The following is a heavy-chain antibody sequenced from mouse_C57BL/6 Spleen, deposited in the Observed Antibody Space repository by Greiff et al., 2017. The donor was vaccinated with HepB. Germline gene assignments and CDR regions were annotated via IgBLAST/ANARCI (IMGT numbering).Heavy chain of an antibody. V-gene: IGHV5-4*01. Sequence: EVKLQESGGGLVKPGGSLKLSCAASGFTFSSYAMSWVRQTPEKRLEWVATISDGGSYTYYPDNVKGRFTISRDNAKNNLYLQMSHLKSEDTAMYYCARDKDDGYYLAWFAYWGQGTLVTVSA. CDR1: GFTFSSYA. CDR2: ISDGGSYT. J-gene: IGHJ3*01. CDR3: ARDKDDGYYLAWFAY. D-gene: IGHD2-3*01.